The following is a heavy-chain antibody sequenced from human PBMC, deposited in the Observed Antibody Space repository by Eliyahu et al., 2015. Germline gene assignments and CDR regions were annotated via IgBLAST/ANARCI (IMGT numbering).Heavy chain of an antibody. CDR1: XXTFXSYA. J-gene: IGHJ5*02. Sequence: QVQLVQSGAEVKKPGSSVKVSCKASXXTFXSYAXSXVRQAPGQGLXXMGGIIPIFGTAXYAQKFQGRVTITADESTSTAYMELSSLRSEDTAVYYCARGPDVDGFRALRGENWFDPWGQGTLVTVSS. V-gene: IGHV1-69*01. CDR2: IIPIFGTA. CDR3: ARGPDVDGFRALRGENWFDP. D-gene: IGHD3-9*01.